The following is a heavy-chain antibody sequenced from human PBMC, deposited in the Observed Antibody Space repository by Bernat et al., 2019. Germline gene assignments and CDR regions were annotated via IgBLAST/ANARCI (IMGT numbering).Heavy chain of an antibody. CDR3: AKAGAYSSSCLDY. D-gene: IGHD6-13*01. V-gene: IGHV3-30*18. CDR1: GFTFSSYG. Sequence: QVQLVESGGGVVQPGRSLRLSCAASGFTFSSYGMHWVRQAPGKGLEWVAVISYDGSNKYYADSVKGRFTISRDNSKNTLYLQMNSLRAEDTAVYYCAKAGAYSSSCLDYWGQGTLVTVSS. CDR2: ISYDGSNK. J-gene: IGHJ4*02.